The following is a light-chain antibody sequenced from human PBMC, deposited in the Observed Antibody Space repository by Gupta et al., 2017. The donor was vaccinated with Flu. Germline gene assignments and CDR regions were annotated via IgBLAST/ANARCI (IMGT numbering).Light chain of an antibody. CDR2: LGS. J-gene: IGKJ3*01. Sequence: VTPGEPASISCRASQSRLHSNGYKSQHRSRQNPGQTPQLPIYLGSERASGVRDRFSGSGFAIAITLIISRGDAEDVGLYYSRQALQTPDAFGHGTKVDIK. CDR3: RQALQTPDA. V-gene: IGKV2-28*01. CDR1: QSRLHSNGYKS.